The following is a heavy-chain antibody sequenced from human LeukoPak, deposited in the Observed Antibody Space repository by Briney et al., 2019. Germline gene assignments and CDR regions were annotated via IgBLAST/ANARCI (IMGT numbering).Heavy chain of an antibody. V-gene: IGHV4-30-4*08. D-gene: IGHD6-6*01. CDR3: AAGIAARPDAFDI. CDR1: GGSISSGDYY. J-gene: IGHJ3*02. CDR2: IYYSGST. Sequence: SSQTLSLTCTVSGGSISSGDYYWSWIRQPPGKGLEWIGYIYYSGSTYYNPSLKSRVTISVDTSKNQFSLKLSSVTAADTAVYYCAAGIAARPDAFDIWGQGTMVTVSS.